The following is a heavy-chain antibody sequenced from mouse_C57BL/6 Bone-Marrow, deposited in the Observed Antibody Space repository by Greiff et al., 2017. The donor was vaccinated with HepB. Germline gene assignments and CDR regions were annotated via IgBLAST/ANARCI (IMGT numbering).Heavy chain of an antibody. D-gene: IGHD4-1*01. CDR3: AREDLTEWYFDV. J-gene: IGHJ1*03. CDR1: GYTFTSYW. V-gene: IGHV1-64*01. Sequence: VQLQQPGAELVKPGASVKLSCKASGYTFTSYWMHWVKQRPGQGLEWIGMIHPNSGSTNYNEKFKSKATLTVDKSSSTAYMQLSSLTSEDSAVYYCAREDLTEWYFDVWGTGTTVTVSS. CDR2: IHPNSGST.